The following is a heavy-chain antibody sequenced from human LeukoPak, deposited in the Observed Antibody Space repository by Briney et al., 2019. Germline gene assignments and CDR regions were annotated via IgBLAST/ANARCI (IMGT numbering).Heavy chain of an antibody. V-gene: IGHV3-73*01. D-gene: IGHD2-2*01. Sequence: GGSLRLSCAASGFTFSGSAMHWVRQASGKGLEWVGRIRSKANSYATAYAASVKGRFTISRDDSKNTAYLQMNSLKTEDTAVYYCYWRYCSSTSCLLYGMDVWGQGTTVTVSS. J-gene: IGHJ6*02. CDR1: GFTFSGSA. CDR3: YWRYCSSTSCLLYGMDV. CDR2: IRSKANSYAT.